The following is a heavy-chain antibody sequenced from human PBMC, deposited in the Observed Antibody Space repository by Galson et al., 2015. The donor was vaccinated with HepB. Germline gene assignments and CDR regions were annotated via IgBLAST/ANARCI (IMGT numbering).Heavy chain of an antibody. D-gene: IGHD6-19*01. V-gene: IGHV3-23*01. Sequence: SLRLSCAASGFTFSYYAMSWVRQAPGKGLEWVSAITPSRNNTYYADSMKGRFTISRDNSQNTLFLQMNSLRADDTAIYFCAKVFPEKTDGWYRQALYYFDSWGQGTRVTVSS. J-gene: IGHJ4*02. CDR1: GFTFSYYA. CDR3: AKVFPEKTDGWYRQALYYFDS. CDR2: ITPSRNNT.